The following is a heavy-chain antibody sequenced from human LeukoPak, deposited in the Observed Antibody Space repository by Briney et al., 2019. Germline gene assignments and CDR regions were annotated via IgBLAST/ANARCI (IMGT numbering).Heavy chain of an antibody. D-gene: IGHD3-10*01. CDR2: IFTSGIT. V-gene: IGHV4-4*07. J-gene: IGHJ6*03. Sequence: GSLRLSCEAAGFIFRNYWMGWVRQAPGKGLEWIGRIFTSGITNYDPSLKSRVTMSVDTSKNQFSLNLSSVTAADTAVYYCARESSGNYYNPLGYMDVWGKGTTVTVSS. CDR1: AGFIFRNY. CDR3: ARESSGNYYNPLGYMDV.